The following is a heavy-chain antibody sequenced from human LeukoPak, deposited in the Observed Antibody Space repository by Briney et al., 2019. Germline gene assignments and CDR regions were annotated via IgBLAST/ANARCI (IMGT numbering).Heavy chain of an antibody. D-gene: IGHD2-15*01. J-gene: IGHJ6*02. CDR2: IYTSGST. Sequence: SETLSLTCTVSGGSICSGSYYWSWIRQPAGKGLEWIGRIYTSGSTNYNPSLKSRVTISVDTSKNQFSLKLSSVTAADTAVYYCARAGYCSGGSCYGYYYYYGMDVWGQGTTVTVSS. CDR1: GGSICSGSYY. CDR3: ARAGYCSGGSCYGYYYYYGMDV. V-gene: IGHV4-61*02.